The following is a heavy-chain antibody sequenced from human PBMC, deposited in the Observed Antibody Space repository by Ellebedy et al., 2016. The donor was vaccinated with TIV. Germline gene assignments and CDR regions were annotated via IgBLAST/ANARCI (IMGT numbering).Heavy chain of an antibody. D-gene: IGHD5-12*01. CDR2: ISWNSGSI. J-gene: IGHJ4*02. CDR3: AREEYGVDQ. CDR1: GFTFDDYA. V-gene: IGHV3-9*01. Sequence: GGSLRLSCAASGFTFDDYAMHWVRQAPGKGLEWVSGISWNSGSIGYADSVKGRFTTSRDNAMNSPYLQMNSLRAEDTAVYYCAREEYGVDQWGQGTLVTVSS.